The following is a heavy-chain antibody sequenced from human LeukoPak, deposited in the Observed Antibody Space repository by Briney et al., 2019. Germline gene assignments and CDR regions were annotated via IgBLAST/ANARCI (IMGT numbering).Heavy chain of an antibody. CDR1: GGSISSDSYY. D-gene: IGHD3-3*01. V-gene: IGHV4-61*02. CDR3: ARDPGYDFWSGQKGWFDP. CDR2: IYTSGST. Sequence: SETLSLTCTVSGGSISSDSYYWSWIRQPAGKGLEYIGRIYTSGSTSYNPSLKSRVTISVDTSKNQFSLKLSSVTAADTAMYYCARDPGYDFWSGQKGWFDPWGQGTLVTVSS. J-gene: IGHJ5*02.